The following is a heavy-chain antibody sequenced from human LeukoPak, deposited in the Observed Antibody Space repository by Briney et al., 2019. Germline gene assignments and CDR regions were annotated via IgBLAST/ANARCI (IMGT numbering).Heavy chain of an antibody. CDR2: TAGSGISK. D-gene: IGHD3-22*01. CDR3: ARLPTFYYDSSGYHYDY. V-gene: IGHV3-23*01. J-gene: IGHJ4*02. Sequence: TGGSLRLSCVASGFTFNNYAMSWVRQAPGRGLEWASSTAGSGISKDYADSVKGRFTISKDKSKNTLYLRMDNLRAEDTGVYFCARLPTFYYDSSGYHYDYWGQGTLVTVSS. CDR1: GFTFNNYA.